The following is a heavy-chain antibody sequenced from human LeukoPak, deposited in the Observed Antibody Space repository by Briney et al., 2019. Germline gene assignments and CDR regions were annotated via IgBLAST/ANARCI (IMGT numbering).Heavy chain of an antibody. Sequence: SETLSLTCTVSGGSISSYYWSWIRQPPGKGLEWIGEINHSGSTNYNPSLKSRVTISVDTSKNQFSLKLSSVTAADTAVYYCAGHHPRNTVDFWGQGTLVTVSS. D-gene: IGHD2/OR15-2a*01. CDR2: INHSGST. CDR3: AGHHPRNTVDF. V-gene: IGHV4-34*01. CDR1: GGSISSYY. J-gene: IGHJ4*02.